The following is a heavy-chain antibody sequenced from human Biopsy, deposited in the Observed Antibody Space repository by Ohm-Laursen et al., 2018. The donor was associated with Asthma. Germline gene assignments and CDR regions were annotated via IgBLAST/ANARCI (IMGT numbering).Heavy chain of an antibody. CDR2: IYYTVSD. CDR3: ARGPNYHGSGRAPIGMDV. CDR1: GGSVSTGSYY. V-gene: IGHV4-61*01. D-gene: IGHD3-10*01. J-gene: IGHJ6*02. Sequence: SDTLSLTCTVSGGSVSTGSYYWSWIRQPPGKGLEWLGYIYYTVSDNYNHSLKSRVTISVDKSKNQLSLRLNSVNAADKAVYYCARGPNYHGSGRAPIGMDVWGQGTTVTVSS.